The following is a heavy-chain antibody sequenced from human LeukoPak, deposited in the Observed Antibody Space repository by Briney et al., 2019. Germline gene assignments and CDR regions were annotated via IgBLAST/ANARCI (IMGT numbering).Heavy chain of an antibody. Sequence: GGSLRLSCAASGFTFSSYAMSWVRQAPGKGLEWVSAISGSGGSTYYADSAKGRFTISRDNSKNTLYLQMNSLRAEDTAVYYCAKVFRSGYYYDAFDIWGQGTMVTVSS. CDR2: ISGSGGST. CDR3: AKVFRSGYYYDAFDI. D-gene: IGHD3-22*01. CDR1: GFTFSSYA. J-gene: IGHJ3*02. V-gene: IGHV3-23*01.